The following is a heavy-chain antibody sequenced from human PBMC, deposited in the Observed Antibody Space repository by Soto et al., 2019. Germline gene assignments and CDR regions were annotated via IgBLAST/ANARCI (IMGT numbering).Heavy chain of an antibody. CDR3: ARGPRTYYYDSSGYHMIDY. V-gene: IGHV1-2*02. CDR1: GYTFTGYY. CDR2: INPNSGGT. J-gene: IGHJ4*02. D-gene: IGHD3-22*01. Sequence: VASVKVSCKASGYTFTGYYMHWVRQAPGQGLEWMGWINPNSGGTNYAQKFQGRVTMTRDTSISTAYMELSRLRSDDTAVYYCARGPRTYYYDSSGYHMIDYWGQGTLVTVSS.